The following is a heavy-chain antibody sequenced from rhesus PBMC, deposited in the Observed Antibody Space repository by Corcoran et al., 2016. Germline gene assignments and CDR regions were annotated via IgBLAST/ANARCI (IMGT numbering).Heavy chain of an antibody. Sequence: QVQLQESGPGLVKPSETLSLTCAVSGGSISSNYWSWIRQPPWTGLEWIGRISGSGGTTNYNPSRTSRVTNATVTSKNQFSRRLRSVTAADTAVYYCARERGYSYSYYFDYWGQGVLVTVSS. CDR2: ISGSGGTT. CDR3: ARERGYSYSYYFDY. D-gene: IGHD5-12*01. J-gene: IGHJ4*01. V-gene: IGHV4-147*01. CDR1: GGSISSNY.